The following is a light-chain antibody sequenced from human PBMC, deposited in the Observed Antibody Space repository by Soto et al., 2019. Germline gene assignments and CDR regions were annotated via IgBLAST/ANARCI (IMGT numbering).Light chain of an antibody. CDR2: GAS. CDR3: QPYGSSLTWT. Sequence: EIVLTQSPGTLSLSPGERATLSCRASQSGSSSYLAWYQQKPGQAPRLLIYGASSRATGIPDRFSGSGSGTDFTLTISRLEPVDFAVYYCQPYGSSLTWTFGQGTKVEIK. V-gene: IGKV3-20*01. J-gene: IGKJ1*01. CDR1: QSGSSSY.